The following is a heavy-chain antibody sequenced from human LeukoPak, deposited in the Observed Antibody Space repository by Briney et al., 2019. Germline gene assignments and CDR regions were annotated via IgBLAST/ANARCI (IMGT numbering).Heavy chain of an antibody. D-gene: IGHD6-19*01. Sequence: SETQSLTCTVSGGSISSSSYYWGWIRQPPGKGLEWIGSIYYSGSTYYNPSLKSRVTISVDTSKNQFSLKLSSVTAADTAVYYCARIPYSSGWHDSMDFWGQGTTVTVSS. CDR1: GGSISSSSYY. CDR2: IYYSGST. V-gene: IGHV4-39*01. J-gene: IGHJ6*02. CDR3: ARIPYSSGWHDSMDF.